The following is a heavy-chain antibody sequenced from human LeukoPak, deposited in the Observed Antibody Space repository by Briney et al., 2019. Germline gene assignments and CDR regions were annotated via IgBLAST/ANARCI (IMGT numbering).Heavy chain of an antibody. Sequence: GGSLRLSCAASGFTFSSYAMTWVRQAPGKGLEWVSVIRESGNTTYYADSVKGRFTISRDNSKNTLYLQMNSLRAADTAVYYCAKDKPFGYYFDSSGYSFDYWGQGTLVTVSS. J-gene: IGHJ4*02. D-gene: IGHD3-22*01. V-gene: IGHV3-23*01. CDR3: AKDKPFGYYFDSSGYSFDY. CDR2: IRESGNTT. CDR1: GFTFSSYA.